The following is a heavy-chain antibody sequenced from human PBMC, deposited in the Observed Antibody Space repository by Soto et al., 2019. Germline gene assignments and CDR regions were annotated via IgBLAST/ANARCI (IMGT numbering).Heavy chain of an antibody. CDR2: TYYRSKWYN. CDR1: GDSVSGNSAA. Sequence: SQTLSLTCAISGDSVSGNSAAWNWIRQSPSGGLEWLGRTYYRSKWYNEYAVSVKGRITVNPDTSKNQFSLQLNSVTPEDTAIYYCARSQGFLDYWGQGTLVTVSS. J-gene: IGHJ4*02. V-gene: IGHV6-1*01. CDR3: ARSQGFLDY. D-gene: IGHD2-15*01.